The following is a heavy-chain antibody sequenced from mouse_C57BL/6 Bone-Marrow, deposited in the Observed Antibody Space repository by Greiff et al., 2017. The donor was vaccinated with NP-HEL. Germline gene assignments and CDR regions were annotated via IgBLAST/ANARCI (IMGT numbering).Heavy chain of an antibody. J-gene: IGHJ2*01. CDR1: GFNIKDYY. V-gene: IGHV14-2*01. CDR2: IDPEDGET. D-gene: IGHD3-2*02. Sequence: VQLQQSGAELVKPGASVKLSCTASGFNIKDYYMHWVKQRTEQGLEWIGRIDPEDGETKYAPNFQGKATITADTASNTVYLQLSSLTSEDTAVYYCARRGAQATDYFDYWGQGTTLTVSS. CDR3: ARRGAQATDYFDY.